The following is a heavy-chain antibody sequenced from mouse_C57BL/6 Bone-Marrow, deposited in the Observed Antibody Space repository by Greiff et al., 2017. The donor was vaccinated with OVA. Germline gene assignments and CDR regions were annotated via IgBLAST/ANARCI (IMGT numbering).Heavy chain of an antibody. Sequence: EVKVEESVAELVRPGASVKLSCTASGFTFNNSYMHWVKQRPEQGLEWIGRIDPADGNTKYAPKFQGKATFTADTASNTAYLQLSKLTSEDTAIYYGARRGLHLGYWGQGTTLTVSS. CDR3: ARRGLHLGY. CDR2: IDPADGNT. D-gene: IGHD2-4*01. CDR1: GFTFNNSY. V-gene: IGHV14-3*01. J-gene: IGHJ2*01.